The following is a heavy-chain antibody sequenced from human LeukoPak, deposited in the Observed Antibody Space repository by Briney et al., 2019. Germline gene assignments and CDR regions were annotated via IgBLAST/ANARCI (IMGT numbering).Heavy chain of an antibody. D-gene: IGHD3/OR15-3a*01. V-gene: IGHV1-69*06. CDR1: GGTFSSYA. CDR3: AREGLHYGMDV. Sequence: SVKVSCKASGGTFSSYAISWVRQAPGQGLEWMGGIIPIFGTANYAQKFQGRVTITADKSTSTAYMEPSSLRSEDTAVYYYAREGLHYGMDVWGKGTTVTVSS. CDR2: IIPIFGTA. J-gene: IGHJ6*04.